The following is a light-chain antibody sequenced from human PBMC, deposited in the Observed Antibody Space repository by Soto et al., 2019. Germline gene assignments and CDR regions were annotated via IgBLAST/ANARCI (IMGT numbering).Light chain of an antibody. J-gene: IGKJ5*01. CDR1: HSLLHSNGYNY. V-gene: IGKV2-28*01. CDR3: QHEKHPT. CDR2: FVS. Sequence: DIVMTQYPLSLPVTPGEPASISFSSSHSLLHSNGYNYLDLYLHKPLHSPPLLMYFVSNRASGVPSRWWGSGSGTDVSLPISRRVAEENVADYCQQHEKHPTFGQGTRLEIK.